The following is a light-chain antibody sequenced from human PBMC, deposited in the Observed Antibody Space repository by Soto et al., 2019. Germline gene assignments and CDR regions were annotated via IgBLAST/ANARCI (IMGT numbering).Light chain of an antibody. CDR2: TNN. CDR3: AAWDDRLNGPSYV. Sequence: QCVLTQPPPVSGTPGQTVTISCSGSTSNIGSDPVNWYQQLPGTAPRLLISTNNQRPSGVPDPFSGSKSGTSASLAISGLQSEDEADYYCAAWDDRLNGPSYVFGTGTKVTVL. V-gene: IGLV1-44*01. CDR1: TSNIGSDP. J-gene: IGLJ1*01.